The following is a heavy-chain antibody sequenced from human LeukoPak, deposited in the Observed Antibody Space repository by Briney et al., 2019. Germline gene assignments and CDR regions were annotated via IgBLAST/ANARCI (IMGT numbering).Heavy chain of an antibody. V-gene: IGHV3-7*01. D-gene: IGHD4-17*01. CDR3: TRDALYGDPSYYYMDV. J-gene: IGHJ6*03. CDR1: GFTFNGLW. CDR2: IKQDGSDI. Sequence: PGGSMRLSCAASGFTFNGLWMSWDRQAQGKGLEWVAYIKQDGSDIYYLGSVRGRFTISRDNAMNSLYLQMNSLRAEDTAVYYCTRDALYGDPSYYYMDVWGKGTTVTVSS.